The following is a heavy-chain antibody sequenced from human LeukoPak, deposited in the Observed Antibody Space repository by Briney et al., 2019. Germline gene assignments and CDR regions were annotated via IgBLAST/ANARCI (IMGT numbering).Heavy chain of an antibody. J-gene: IGHJ5*02. V-gene: IGHV1-18*01. D-gene: IGHD2-2*02. CDR1: GYTFTSYG. CDR2: ISAYNGNT. Sequence: ASVKVSCKASGYTFTSYGISWVRQAPGQGLEWMGWISAYNGNTSYAQKLQGRVTMTTDTSTSTAYMELRSLRSEDTAVYYCARDLVVPAAILGWFDPWGQGTLVTVSS. CDR3: ARDLVVPAAILGWFDP.